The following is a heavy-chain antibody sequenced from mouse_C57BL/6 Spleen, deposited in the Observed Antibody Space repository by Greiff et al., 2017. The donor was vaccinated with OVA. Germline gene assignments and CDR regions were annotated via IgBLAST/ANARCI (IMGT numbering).Heavy chain of an antibody. Sequence: QVQLKQSGAELVKPGASVKLSCKASGYTFTEYTIHWVKQRSGKGLEWIGWFYPGSGSIKYNEKFKDKATLTADKSSSTVYMVLSRLTSEDSAVYFCARHEEGGNYPNYFDYWGQGTTLTFSS. CDR3: ARHEEGGNYPNYFDY. V-gene: IGHV1-62-2*01. D-gene: IGHD2-1*01. CDR2: FYPGSGSI. CDR1: GYTFTEYT. J-gene: IGHJ2*01.